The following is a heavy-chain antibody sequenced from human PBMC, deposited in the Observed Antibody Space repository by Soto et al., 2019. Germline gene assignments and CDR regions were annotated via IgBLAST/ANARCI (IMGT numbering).Heavy chain of an antibody. J-gene: IGHJ5*02. CDR3: ARRERAAGTDLSFDP. D-gene: IGHD6-13*01. CDR1: GGSISSSSFH. CDR2: IYYSGST. Sequence: PSETLSLTCTVSGGSISSSSFHWGWIRQPPGKGLEWIGSIYYSGSTYYSPSLKSRVTISVDTSKNQFSLKLSSVTAADTAVYYCARRERAAGTDLSFDPWGQGTLVT. V-gene: IGHV4-39*01.